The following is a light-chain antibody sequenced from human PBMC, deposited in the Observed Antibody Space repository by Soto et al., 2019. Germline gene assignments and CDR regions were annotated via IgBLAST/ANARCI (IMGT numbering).Light chain of an antibody. J-gene: IGLJ3*02. Sequence: QLVLTQPPSVSGAPGQRVTISCTESSSNIGAGYDVHWYQQPPGTAPKLLIYGNSNRPSGVPDRFSGSKSGTSASLAITGLQAEDEADYYCQSYDSSLSAWVFGGGTKLTVL. CDR1: SSNIGAGYD. CDR2: GNS. CDR3: QSYDSSLSAWV. V-gene: IGLV1-40*01.